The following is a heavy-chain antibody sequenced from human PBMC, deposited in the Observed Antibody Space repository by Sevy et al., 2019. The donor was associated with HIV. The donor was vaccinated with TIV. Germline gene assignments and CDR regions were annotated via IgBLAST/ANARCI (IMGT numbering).Heavy chain of an antibody. CDR1: GFTFGTYA. J-gene: IGHJ6*02. CDR2: ISDSGPRP. Sequence: QLGGSLRLSCAGSGFTFGTYAMTWVRQAPGKGLQWVSVISDSGPRPYYGDSVQGRVTLSRDNSKNTMHLNMNSLRVEDTATYYCARRPDFGVIIPTGVLDVWGQGTTVTVSS. V-gene: IGHV3-23*01. CDR3: ARRPDFGVIIPTGVLDV. D-gene: IGHD3-3*01.